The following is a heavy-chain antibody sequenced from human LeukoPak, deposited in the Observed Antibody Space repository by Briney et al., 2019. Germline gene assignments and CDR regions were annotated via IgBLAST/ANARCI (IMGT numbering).Heavy chain of an antibody. Sequence: GGSLRLSCAASGFSFSSYWMHWVRQAPGKGPVWVSLISNDESTIIYADSVKGRFTISRDNAKNSLYPQMNSLRAEDTAVYYCAELGITMIGGVWGKGTTVTISS. D-gene: IGHD3-10*02. V-gene: IGHV3-74*01. CDR2: ISNDESTI. CDR3: AELGITMIGGV. J-gene: IGHJ6*04. CDR1: GFSFSSYW.